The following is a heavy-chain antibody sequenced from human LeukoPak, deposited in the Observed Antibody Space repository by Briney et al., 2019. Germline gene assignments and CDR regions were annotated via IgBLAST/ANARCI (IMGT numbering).Heavy chain of an antibody. Sequence: SETLSLTCAVYGGSFSSYYWSWIRQPPGKGLEWIGYIYYSGSTNYNPSLKSRVTISVDTSKNQFSLKLSSVTAADTAVYYCARASGAYCSSTSCYRANAFDIWGQGTMVTVSS. CDR2: IYYSGST. J-gene: IGHJ3*02. CDR3: ARASGAYCSSTSCYRANAFDI. CDR1: GGSFSSYY. D-gene: IGHD2-2*02. V-gene: IGHV4-59*01.